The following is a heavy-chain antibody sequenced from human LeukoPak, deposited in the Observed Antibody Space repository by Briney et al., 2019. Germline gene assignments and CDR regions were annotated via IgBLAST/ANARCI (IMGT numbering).Heavy chain of an antibody. J-gene: IGHJ6*03. V-gene: IGHV1-2*02. CDR3: ATMVRGVTRYYYYYYYMDV. Sequence: ASVKVSCKASGYTFTGYYMHWVRQAPGQGLEWMGWINPNSGGTNYAQKFQGRVTMTRDTSISTAYMELSRLRSDDTAVYYCATMVRGVTRYYYYYYYMDVWGKGTTVTISS. CDR2: INPNSGGT. CDR1: GYTFTGYY. D-gene: IGHD3-10*01.